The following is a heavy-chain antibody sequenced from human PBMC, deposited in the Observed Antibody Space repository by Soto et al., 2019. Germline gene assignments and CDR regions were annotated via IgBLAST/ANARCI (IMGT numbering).Heavy chain of an antibody. V-gene: IGHV3-74*01. D-gene: IGHD2-2*01. CDR3: VKVLARGVGVPRFYFDS. CDR1: GFTFSNSW. CDR2: INADGTST. Sequence: GGSLRLSCAASGFTFSNSWMRWVGQVSGEGLEWVSRINADGTSTSYADSVKGRFTISRDNAKNTLYLHVNSLRAEDTAVYYCVKVLARGVGVPRFYFDSWGQGALVTVSS. J-gene: IGHJ4*02.